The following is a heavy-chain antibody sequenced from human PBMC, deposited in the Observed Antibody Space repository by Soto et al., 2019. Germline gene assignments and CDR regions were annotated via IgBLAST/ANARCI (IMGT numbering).Heavy chain of an antibody. D-gene: IGHD3-10*01. CDR3: SRVDPGETSPFDH. V-gene: IGHV1-46*03. CDR2: INPFDGSR. CDR1: GYIFTSYY. Sequence: ASVKVSCKASGYIFTSYYIHWVRQAPGQGLEWMGWINPFDGSRMFAQSFQGRVTMTRDTSTSTVYIEVSSLRSEDTAVYYCSRVDPGETSPFDHWGQGTLVTVSS. J-gene: IGHJ4*02.